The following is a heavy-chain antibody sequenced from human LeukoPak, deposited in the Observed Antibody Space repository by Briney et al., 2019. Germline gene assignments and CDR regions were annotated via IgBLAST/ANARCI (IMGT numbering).Heavy chain of an antibody. V-gene: IGHV4-59*12. CDR2: IYYSGST. D-gene: IGHD3-10*01. J-gene: IGHJ4*02. Sequence: PSETLSLTCTVSGGSISSYYWSWIRQPPGKGLEWIGYIYYSGSTYYNPSLKSRVTISVDTSKNQFSLKLSSVTAADTAVYYCARDLGARFGDWGQGTLVTVSS. CDR3: ARDLGARFGD. CDR1: GGSISSYY.